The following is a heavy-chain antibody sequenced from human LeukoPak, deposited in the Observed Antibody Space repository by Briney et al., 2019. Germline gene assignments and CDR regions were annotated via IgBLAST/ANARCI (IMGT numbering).Heavy chain of an antibody. CDR1: GITLSNYG. CDR3: VKDPGGGYCSGGSCSY. D-gene: IGHD2-15*01. J-gene: IGHJ4*02. Sequence: GGSLRLSCAVSGITLSNYGMSWVRQAPGKGLQWVAGISDTGGTITYADSVKGRFTISRDNSKSTVYLQMNSLRAEDTAIYYCVKDPGGGYCSGGSCSYWGQGTLVTVSS. V-gene: IGHV3-23*01. CDR2: ISDTGGTI.